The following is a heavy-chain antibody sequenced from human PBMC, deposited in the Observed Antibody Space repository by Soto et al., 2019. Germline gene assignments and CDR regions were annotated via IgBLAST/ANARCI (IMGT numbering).Heavy chain of an antibody. CDR3: AMVDVYVTTSPQDV. V-gene: IGHV1-18*01. CDR1: GYTFTRSG. Sequence: ASVKVSCKASGYTFTRSGISWVRQAPGQGPEWMGWISSYNGDTNYAQNLQGRVTLTTDTSTSTAYMELTSLRSNDTAIYYCAMVDVYVTTSPQDVWGQGTTVTVSS. CDR2: ISSYNGDT. D-gene: IGHD3-16*01. J-gene: IGHJ6*02.